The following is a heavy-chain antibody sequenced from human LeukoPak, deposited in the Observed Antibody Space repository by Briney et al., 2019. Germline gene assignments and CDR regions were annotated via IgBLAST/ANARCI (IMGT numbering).Heavy chain of an antibody. V-gene: IGHV3-23*01. CDR3: AKRRGPTYGDFDY. D-gene: IGHD4-17*01. J-gene: IGHJ4*02. Sequence: GGSLRLSCAASGFTFSNYAMSWVRQAPGKGLEWVSAVTGSGGSTFYADSVKGRFTISRDNSKNTLYLQMNGLRVEDTALYYCAKRRGPTYGDFDYWGQGTLVTVSS. CDR2: VTGSGGST. CDR1: GFTFSNYA.